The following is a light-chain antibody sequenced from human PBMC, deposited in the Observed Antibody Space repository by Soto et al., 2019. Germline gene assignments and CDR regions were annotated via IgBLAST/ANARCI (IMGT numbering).Light chain of an antibody. CDR2: DAS. V-gene: IGKV3-15*01. CDR1: QSVDIN. Sequence: EIVLTQSPATLSVSPGERVTLSCRASQSVDINLAWYQQKPGQTPRLLIYDASTRATGIPARFSGSGSGTEFTLPISSLQSEDFAVYYCQQYNNWPLTFGGGTKVDI. J-gene: IGKJ4*01. CDR3: QQYNNWPLT.